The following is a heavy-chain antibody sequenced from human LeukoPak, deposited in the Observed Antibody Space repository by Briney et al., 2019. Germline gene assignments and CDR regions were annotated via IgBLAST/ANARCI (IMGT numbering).Heavy chain of an antibody. J-gene: IGHJ4*02. CDR1: GFIFSNYA. V-gene: IGHV3-23*01. CDR3: SKWGDYDVLTGYYDSDF. D-gene: IGHD3-9*01. Sequence: AGASLRLSCAASGFIFSNYAMSWVRQAPGKGLEWVSAIVGSGGSTYYADSVKGRFTISRDNSKNTLFLQMNSLRVEDTALYYCSKWGDYDVLTGYYDSDFWGQGTLVTVSS. CDR2: IVGSGGST.